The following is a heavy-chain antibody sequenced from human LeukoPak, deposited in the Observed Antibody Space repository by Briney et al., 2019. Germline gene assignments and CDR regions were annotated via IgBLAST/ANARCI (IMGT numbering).Heavy chain of an antibody. CDR2: IYHSGST. CDR3: ATYYGGNSALFDY. CDR1: GYSISSGYY. D-gene: IGHD4-23*01. V-gene: IGHV4-38-2*02. J-gene: IGHJ4*02. Sequence: SETLSLTCTVSGYSISSGYYWGWIRQPPGKGLEWIGSIYHSGSTYYNPSLKSRVTISVDTSKIQFSLKLSSVTAADTAVYYCATYYGGNSALFDYWGQGTLVTVSS.